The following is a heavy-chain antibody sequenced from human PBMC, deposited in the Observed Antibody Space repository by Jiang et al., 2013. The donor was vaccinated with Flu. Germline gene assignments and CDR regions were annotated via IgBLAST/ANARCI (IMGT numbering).Heavy chain of an antibody. CDR3: TREISSTSHN. J-gene: IGHJ4*02. D-gene: IGHD6-13*01. V-gene: IGHV4-34*01. CDR1: GGSFSGYY. CDR2: INHSGST. Sequence: LLKPSETLSLTCAVYGGSFSGYYWSWIRQSPGKGLEWIGEINHSGSTNYNPSLKSRVIISLDTSKSQFSLRVNSATAADTAIYYCTREISSTSHNWGQGTLVTISS.